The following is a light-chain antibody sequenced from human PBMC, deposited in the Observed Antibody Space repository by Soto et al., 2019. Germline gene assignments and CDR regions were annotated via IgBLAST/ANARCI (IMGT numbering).Light chain of an antibody. Sequence: QSALTQPASVSGSPGQSITISCTGTSSDVGGYTYVSWYQQHPGKAPEVMIYEVSNRPSGVSNRFSGSKSGNTASLTISGLQAEDEADYYCSSYTSSSTPYVLGTGTKVTVL. V-gene: IGLV2-14*01. CDR2: EVS. CDR1: SSDVGGYTY. CDR3: SSYTSSSTPYV. J-gene: IGLJ1*01.